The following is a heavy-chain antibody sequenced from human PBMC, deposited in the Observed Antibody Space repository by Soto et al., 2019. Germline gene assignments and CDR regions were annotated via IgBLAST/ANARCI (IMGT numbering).Heavy chain of an antibody. Sequence: SQTVSLTYAISGDSVSSNSAAWNWIRQSPSRGLEWLGRTYYRSKWYNDYAVSVKSRITINPDTSKNQFSLQLNSVTPEDTAVYYCARVRDTAMSESRGMDVWGQGTTVTVS. CDR1: GDSVSSNSAA. CDR2: TYYRSKWYN. D-gene: IGHD5-18*01. V-gene: IGHV6-1*01. CDR3: ARVRDTAMSESRGMDV. J-gene: IGHJ6*02.